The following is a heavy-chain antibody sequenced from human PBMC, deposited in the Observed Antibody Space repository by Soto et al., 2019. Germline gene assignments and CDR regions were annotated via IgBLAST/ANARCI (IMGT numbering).Heavy chain of an antibody. CDR2: IYYSGST. J-gene: IGHJ3*02. Sequence: SETLSLTCTVSGGSISSYYWSWIRQPPGKGLEWIGYIYYSGSTNYNPSLKSRVTISVDTSKNQFSLKLSSVTAADTAVYYCARDRGITGTTWAFDIWGQGTMVTVSS. D-gene: IGHD1-7*01. V-gene: IGHV4-59*01. CDR1: GGSISSYY. CDR3: ARDRGITGTTWAFDI.